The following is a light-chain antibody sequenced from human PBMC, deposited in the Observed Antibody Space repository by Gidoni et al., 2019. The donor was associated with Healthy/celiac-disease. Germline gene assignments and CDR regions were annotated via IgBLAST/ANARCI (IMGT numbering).Light chain of an antibody. CDR3: QAWDSSTVV. CDR1: KLGDKY. CDR2: QDS. V-gene: IGLV3-1*01. J-gene: IGLJ2*01. Sequence: SYELTQPPPVSVSPGQTASIPSPGDKLGDKYACWYQQKPGQSPVLVIYQDSKRPSGIPERFSGSNSGNTATLTISGTQAMDEADYYCQAWDSSTVVFGGGTKLTVL.